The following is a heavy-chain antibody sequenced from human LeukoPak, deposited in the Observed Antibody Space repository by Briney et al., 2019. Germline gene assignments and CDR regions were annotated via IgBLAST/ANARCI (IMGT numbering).Heavy chain of an antibody. J-gene: IGHJ3*02. Sequence: PSQTLSLTCTVSGGSITSGSYFWSWIRQPAGKGLEWIGRIYTSGSTNYNPSLKSRVTISVDTSKNQFSLKLSSVTAADTAVYYCARRGDQLPWDAFDIWGQGTMVTVSS. CDR1: GGSITSGSYF. V-gene: IGHV4-61*02. CDR3: ARRGDQLPWDAFDI. D-gene: IGHD2-2*01. CDR2: IYTSGST.